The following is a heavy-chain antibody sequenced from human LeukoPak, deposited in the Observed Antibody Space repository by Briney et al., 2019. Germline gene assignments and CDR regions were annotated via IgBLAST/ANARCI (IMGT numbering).Heavy chain of an antibody. CDR1: GGSISSSSYY. D-gene: IGHD3-10*01. CDR3: ARVQKYSGSYYFDY. Sequence: SETLSLTCTVSGGSISSSSYYWGWIRQPPGKGLEGIGSMYYSGSTYYNPSLKSRVTVSVDTSKNQFSLKLSSVTAADTAVYYCARVQKYSGSYYFDYWGQGTLVTVSS. J-gene: IGHJ4*02. CDR2: MYYSGST. V-gene: IGHV4-39*01.